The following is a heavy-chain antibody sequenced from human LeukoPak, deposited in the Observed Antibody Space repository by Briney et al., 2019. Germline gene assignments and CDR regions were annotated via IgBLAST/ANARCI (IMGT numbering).Heavy chain of an antibody. D-gene: IGHD1-26*01. CDR2: ISSSSSYT. Sequence: PGGSLRLSCAASGFTFSDYYMSWIRQAPGKGLEWVSYISSSSSYTNYADSVKGRFTISRDNAKNSLYLQMNSLRAEDTAVYYCARLVSYAPVPGYWGQGTLVTVSS. J-gene: IGHJ4*02. V-gene: IGHV3-11*03. CDR3: ARLVSYAPVPGY. CDR1: GFTFSDYY.